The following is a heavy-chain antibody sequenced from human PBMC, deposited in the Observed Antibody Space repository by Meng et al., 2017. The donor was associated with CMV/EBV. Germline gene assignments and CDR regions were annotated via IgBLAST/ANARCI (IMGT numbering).Heavy chain of an antibody. Sequence: GGSLRLSCAASGFTFSSYAMSWVRPAPGKGLEWVSAISGSGGSTYYADSVKGRFTISRDNSKNTLYLQMNSLRAEDTAVYYCAKDFRELRDYSINTFDYWGQGTLVTVSS. CDR1: GFTFSSYA. V-gene: IGHV3-23*01. CDR3: AKDFRELRDYSINTFDY. CDR2: ISGSGGST. D-gene: IGHD2-15*01. J-gene: IGHJ4*02.